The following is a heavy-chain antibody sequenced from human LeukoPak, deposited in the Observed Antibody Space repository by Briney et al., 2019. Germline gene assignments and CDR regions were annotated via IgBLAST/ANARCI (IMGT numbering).Heavy chain of an antibody. Sequence: GGSLRLSCAASGFTFDDYGMSWVRQAPGKGLEWVSVIYSGGSTYYADSVKGRFTISRDNSKNTLYLQMNSLRAEDTAVYYCARVGYSSGYYWFDSWGQGTLVTVSS. J-gene: IGHJ5*01. D-gene: IGHD3-22*01. CDR3: ARVGYSSGYYWFDS. CDR1: GFTFDDYG. CDR2: IYSGGST. V-gene: IGHV3-66*01.